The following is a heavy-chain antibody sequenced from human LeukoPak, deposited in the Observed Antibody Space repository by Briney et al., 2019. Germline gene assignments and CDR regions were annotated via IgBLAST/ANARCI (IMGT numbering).Heavy chain of an antibody. Sequence: ASVKVSCKASGYTFTSYGISWVRQAPGQGLEWMGWINPNSGGTNYAQKFEGRVTMTRDTSISTAYMELSRLRSDDTAVYYCARSLLRRWFDPWGQGTLVTVSS. D-gene: IGHD2-21*02. J-gene: IGHJ5*02. CDR2: INPNSGGT. CDR3: ARSLLRRWFDP. V-gene: IGHV1-2*02. CDR1: GYTFTSYG.